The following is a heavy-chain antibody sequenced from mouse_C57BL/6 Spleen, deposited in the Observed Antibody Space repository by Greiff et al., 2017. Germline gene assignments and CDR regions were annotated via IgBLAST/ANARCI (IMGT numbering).Heavy chain of an antibody. D-gene: IGHD1-1*01. V-gene: IGHV1-69*01. Sequence: QVQLQQPGAELVMPGASVKLSCKASGYTFTSYWMHWVKQRPGQGLEWSGEIDPSDSYTTYNQKFKGKSTLTVDKSSSTAYMQLSSLTSEDSAVYYCARSVITTVVATSAMDYWGQGTSVTVSS. CDR3: ARSVITTVVATSAMDY. J-gene: IGHJ4*01. CDR2: IDPSDSYT. CDR1: GYTFTSYW.